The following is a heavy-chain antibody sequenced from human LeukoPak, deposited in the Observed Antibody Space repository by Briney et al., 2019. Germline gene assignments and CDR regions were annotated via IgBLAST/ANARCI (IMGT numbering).Heavy chain of an antibody. CDR2: ISSSSTI. CDR1: GFTFSSYS. Sequence: PGGSLRLSCAASGFTFSSYSMNWVRRAPGKGLEWVSYISSSSTIYYADSVKGRFTISRDNAKNSLYLQMNSLRAEDTAVYYCARGGGVDTATDAFDIWGQGTMVTVSS. J-gene: IGHJ3*02. D-gene: IGHD5-18*01. V-gene: IGHV3-48*04. CDR3: ARGGGVDTATDAFDI.